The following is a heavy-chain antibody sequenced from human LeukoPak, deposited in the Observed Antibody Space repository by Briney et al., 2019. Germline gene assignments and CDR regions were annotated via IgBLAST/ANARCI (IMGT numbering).Heavy chain of an antibody. J-gene: IGHJ6*03. CDR1: GGSISSYY. CDR2: IYHSGST. Sequence: SETLSLTCTVSGGSISSYYWGWIRQPPGKGLESIGIIYHSGSTYYNPSLKSRVTISVDMSKNQFSLKLSSVTAADTAVYYCARANSLLGYYMDVWGKGTTATVS. CDR3: ARANSLLGYYMDV. V-gene: IGHV4-38-2*02. D-gene: IGHD2-8*02.